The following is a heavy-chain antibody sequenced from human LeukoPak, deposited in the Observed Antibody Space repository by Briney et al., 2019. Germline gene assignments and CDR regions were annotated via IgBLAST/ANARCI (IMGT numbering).Heavy chain of an antibody. D-gene: IGHD6-6*01. V-gene: IGHV4-39*07. J-gene: IGHJ5*02. CDR2: IYYSGNT. CDR3: ARVMAARREDLNWFDR. CDR1: GGSISSSGSY. Sequence: SETLSLTCTVSGGSISSSGSYWGWLRQPPGKGLEGIGSIYYSGNTYNPSLKSRVTISVDSSKNQFSLNLTSVNAADTAVYYCARVMAARREDLNWFDRWGQGTLVTVSS.